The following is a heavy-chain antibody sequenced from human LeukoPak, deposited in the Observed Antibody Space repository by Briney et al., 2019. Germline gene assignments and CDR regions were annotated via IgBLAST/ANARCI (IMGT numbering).Heavy chain of an antibody. J-gene: IGHJ5*01. CDR3: AKEMVAALFNWFDS. Sequence: GGSLRLSCTASGFTFSSYPISWVRQTPGKGLEWVSSIDGSGDKTYYADPVKGRFTISRDNARNTLYLQMSGLRVDDTAKYYCAKEMVAALFNWFDSWGQGTLVTVSS. CDR1: GFTFSSYP. V-gene: IGHV3-23*01. D-gene: IGHD2-15*01. CDR2: IDGSGDKT.